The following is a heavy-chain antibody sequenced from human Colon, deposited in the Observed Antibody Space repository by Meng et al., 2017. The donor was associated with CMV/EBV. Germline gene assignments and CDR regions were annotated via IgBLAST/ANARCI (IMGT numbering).Heavy chain of an antibody. CDR1: GFTFSNYA. J-gene: IGHJ6*02. V-gene: IGHV3-23*01. Sequence: LTRAASGFTFSNYAMTWVRRAPGRGLEAVSSISDSGDRTYYEDSVRGRFTISRDNSKDTLYLQMNSLRAEDTAIYYCARIFGHAAGHYYHALDVWGQGTTVTVSS. CDR2: ISDSGDRT. D-gene: IGHD3-3*01. CDR3: ARIFGHAAGHYYHALDV.